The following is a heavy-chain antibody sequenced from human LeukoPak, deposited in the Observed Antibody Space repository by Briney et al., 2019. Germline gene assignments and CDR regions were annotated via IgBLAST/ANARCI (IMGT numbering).Heavy chain of an antibody. CDR2: ISSSSSSI. CDR1: GFTFSSYS. Sequence: GGSLRLSFAASGFTFSSYSMKWVRQAPGKGLEWVSYISSSSSSIYYADSVKGRFTISRDNAKNSLYLQLNSLRAEDTAVYYCATTYYDFWSGPPHMDVWGKGTTVTVSS. J-gene: IGHJ6*03. CDR3: ATTYYDFWSGPPHMDV. D-gene: IGHD3-3*01. V-gene: IGHV3-48*01.